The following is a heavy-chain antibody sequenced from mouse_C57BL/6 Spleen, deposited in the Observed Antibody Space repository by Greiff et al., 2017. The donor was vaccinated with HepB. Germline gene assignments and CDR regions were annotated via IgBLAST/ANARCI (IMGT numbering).Heavy chain of an antibody. CDR2: IWRGGST. J-gene: IGHJ3*01. V-gene: IGHV2-5*01. CDR1: GFSLTSYG. CDR3: AKSGTGEVWFAY. Sequence: VQVVESGPGLVQPSQSLSITCTVSGFSLTSYGVHWVRQSPGKGLEWLGVIWRGGSTDNNAAFMSRLSTTKDNSKSQVFFKMNSLQADDTAIYYCAKSGTGEVWFAYWGQGTLVTVSA. D-gene: IGHD3-3*01.